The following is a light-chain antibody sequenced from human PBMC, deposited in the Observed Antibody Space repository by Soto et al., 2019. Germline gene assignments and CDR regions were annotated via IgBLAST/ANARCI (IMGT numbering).Light chain of an antibody. V-gene: IGKV3-15*01. J-gene: IGKJ4*01. Sequence: EIVMTQSPATLSVSRVERATLSCMANQAISSNLAWYQQKPGQAPRLLIYGASTRATGIPDRFSGSGSGTEFTLTISSLQSEDFAVYYCQHYNNWLGTFGGGTKVDI. CDR1: QAISSN. CDR2: GAS. CDR3: QHYNNWLGT.